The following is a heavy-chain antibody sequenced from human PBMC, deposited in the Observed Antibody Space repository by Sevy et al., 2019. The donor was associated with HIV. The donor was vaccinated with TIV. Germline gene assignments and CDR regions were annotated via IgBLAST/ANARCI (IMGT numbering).Heavy chain of an antibody. CDR1: GFTFSSFF. CDR2: ISYDGSNE. V-gene: IGHV3-30-3*01. D-gene: IGHD1-1*01. CDR3: ALERLSSNVAEYFQN. J-gene: IGHJ1*01. Sequence: GGSLRLSCAASGFTFSSFFMHWVRQAPGKGLEWVATISYDGSNETYADSVKGRFTISRDNSKNALYLQMNSLRAEDTAVYYCALERLSSNVAEYFQNWGQGTLVTVSS.